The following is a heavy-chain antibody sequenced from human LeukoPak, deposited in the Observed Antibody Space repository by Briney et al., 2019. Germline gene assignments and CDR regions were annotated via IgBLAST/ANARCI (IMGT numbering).Heavy chain of an antibody. V-gene: IGHV3-21*01. J-gene: IGHJ6*03. CDR2: ISSSKTYI. Sequence: PGGSLRLSCAASGFTFSSYSMSWVRQAPGKGLEWVSSISSSKTYIYYADSVMGRFTISRDNVKNSLYLQMNSLRAEDTAVYYCARVTSGITGGTYYYYYMDVWGKGTTVTVSS. CDR3: ARVTSGITGGTYYYYYMDV. D-gene: IGHD6-13*01. CDR1: GFTFSSYS.